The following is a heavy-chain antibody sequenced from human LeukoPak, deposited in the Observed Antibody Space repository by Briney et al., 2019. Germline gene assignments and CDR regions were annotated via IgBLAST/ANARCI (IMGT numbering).Heavy chain of an antibody. CDR1: GFTVSSNY. CDR2: IYSGGST. V-gene: IGHV3-66*02. J-gene: IGHJ4*02. CDR3: ARPRRQYGLGLGY. D-gene: IGHD4-11*01. Sequence: QTGGSLRLSCAASGFTVSSNYMGWVPQGPGQGRGWGSVIYSGGSTYYANSLKGGFTISSDNSKNTLYRQMNSLRAEDTAVYYCARPRRQYGLGLGYWGQGSLVTVPS.